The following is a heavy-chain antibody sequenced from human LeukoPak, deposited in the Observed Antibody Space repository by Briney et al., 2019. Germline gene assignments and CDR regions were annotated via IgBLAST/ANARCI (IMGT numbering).Heavy chain of an antibody. CDR1: GYTLTELS. V-gene: IGHV1-24*01. CDR3: ATVQRPIYGSGSYNFVY. CDR2: FYPEDGET. Sequence: ASVKVSCKVSGYTLTELSMHWVRQAPGKGLERMGGFYPEDGETIYAQKFQGRVTMTEDTSTDTAYMELSSLRSEDTAVYYCATVQRPIYGSGSYNFVYWGQGTLVTVSS. D-gene: IGHD3-10*01. J-gene: IGHJ4*02.